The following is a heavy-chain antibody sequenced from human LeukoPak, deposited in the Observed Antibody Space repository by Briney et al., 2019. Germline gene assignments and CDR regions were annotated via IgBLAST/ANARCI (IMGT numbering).Heavy chain of an antibody. CDR3: ARDGRRSGGWYYFDY. D-gene: IGHD6-19*01. J-gene: IGHJ4*02. V-gene: IGHV3-53*01. Sequence: GGSLRLSCAASGFTVSNNYMSWVRQAPGKGLEWVSVIYSGGSTYYADSVKGRFTISRDNSKNTLYLQMNSLRAEDTAVYHCARDGRRSGGWYYFDYWGQRTLVTVSS. CDR2: IYSGGST. CDR1: GFTVSNNY.